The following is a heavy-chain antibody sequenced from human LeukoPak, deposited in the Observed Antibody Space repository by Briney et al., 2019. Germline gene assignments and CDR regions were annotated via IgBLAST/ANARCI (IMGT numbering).Heavy chain of an antibody. J-gene: IGHJ4*02. CDR1: SASVTSHH. D-gene: IGHD3-22*01. CDR3: TRDESSRDDSGGYHY. Sequence: SETLSLTCAVSSASVTSHHWAWVRQPAGKGLEWVGRVHFSGSTNYNPSLRSRVAISLDKSKNEFSLTLKSVSAADTAVYYCTRDESSRDDSGGYHYWGRGGLVSVSS. V-gene: IGHV4-4*07. CDR2: VHFSGST.